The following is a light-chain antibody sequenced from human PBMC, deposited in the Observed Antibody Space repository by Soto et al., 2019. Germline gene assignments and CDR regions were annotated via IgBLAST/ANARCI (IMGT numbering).Light chain of an antibody. Sequence: EIVLTQSPATLSLSPGERATLFCRASQSIGTYLAWYQQKSGQAPRLLIYDASNRATGIPARFSGGGSGTDFILTVSSLEPEDFAVSYCPQRSNWPPTFGQGTKLGI. CDR1: QSIGTY. V-gene: IGKV3-11*01. CDR2: DAS. J-gene: IGKJ2*01. CDR3: PQRSNWPPT.